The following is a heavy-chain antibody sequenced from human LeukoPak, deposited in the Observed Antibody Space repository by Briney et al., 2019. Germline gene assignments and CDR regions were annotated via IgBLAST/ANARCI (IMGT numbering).Heavy chain of an antibody. CDR3: AGSYYADYGTTYSLDY. D-gene: IGHD4-17*01. CDR2: ISGSGGST. J-gene: IGHJ4*02. V-gene: IGHV3-23*01. CDR1: GFTFSSYA. Sequence: GGSLRLSCAASGFTFSSYAMSWVRQAPGKGLEWVSAISGSGGSTYYADSVKGRFTISRDNAKNTVYLQMNNLRAEDTALYYCAGSYYADYGTTYSLDYWGQGTLVTVSS.